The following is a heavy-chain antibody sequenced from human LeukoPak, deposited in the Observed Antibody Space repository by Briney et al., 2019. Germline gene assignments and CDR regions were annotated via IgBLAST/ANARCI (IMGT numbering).Heavy chain of an antibody. CDR2: IYYSGST. CDR3: ARVGYSTSGNYYNERDAFDY. D-gene: IGHD3-10*01. Sequence: SETLSLTCTVSGGSISSSNYYWGWIRQPPGKGLEWIGNIYYSGSTYYNPSFKSRLTISVDTSKNQFSLKLSSVTAADTAVYYCARVGYSTSGNYYNERDAFDYWGQGTLVTVSS. V-gene: IGHV4-39*07. J-gene: IGHJ4*02. CDR1: GGSISSSNYY.